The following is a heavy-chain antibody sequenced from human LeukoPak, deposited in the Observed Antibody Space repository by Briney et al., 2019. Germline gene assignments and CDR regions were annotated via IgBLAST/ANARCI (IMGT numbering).Heavy chain of an antibody. D-gene: IGHD3-22*01. Sequence: SGTLSLTCAVYGGSFSGYYWSWIRQPPGKGLEWIGEINHSGSTNYNPSLKSRVTISVDTSKNQFSLKLSSVTAADTAVYYCARRRITMIVVFQHWGQGTLVTVSS. V-gene: IGHV4-34*01. CDR3: ARRRITMIVVFQH. CDR2: INHSGST. CDR1: GGSFSGYY. J-gene: IGHJ1*01.